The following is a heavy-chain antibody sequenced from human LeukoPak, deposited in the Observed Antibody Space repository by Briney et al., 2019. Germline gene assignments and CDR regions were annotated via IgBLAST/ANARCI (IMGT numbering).Heavy chain of an antibody. Sequence: PSETLSLTCAVYGGSFSGYYWSWIRQPPGKGLEWIGEINHSGSTNYNPSLKSRVTISVDTSKNQFSLKLSSVTAADTAVCYCARGVRHGSYSPVTPGYYYYMDVWGKGTTVTVSS. CDR2: INHSGST. D-gene: IGHD1-26*01. J-gene: IGHJ6*03. CDR1: GGSFSGYY. V-gene: IGHV4-34*01. CDR3: ARGVRHGSYSPVTPGYYYYMDV.